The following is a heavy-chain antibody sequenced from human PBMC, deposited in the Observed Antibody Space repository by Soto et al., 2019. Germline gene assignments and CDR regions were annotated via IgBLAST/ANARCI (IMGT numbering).Heavy chain of an antibody. CDR1: GYTFIRYG. CDR3: ARGGYYDNSWGKLSHYGLDV. J-gene: IGHJ6*02. Sequence: QVQLAQSANEVKKPGASVRVSCKAAGYTFIRYGIAWVRQAPGQGLEWMGWISPYNDYTVYAQKFQGRVSMTADTSKXTXYXNLRGLKSDDTAVYYCARGGYYDNSWGKLSHYGLDVWGQGTSVSVSS. D-gene: IGHD3-16*01. V-gene: IGHV1-18*01. CDR2: ISPYNDYT.